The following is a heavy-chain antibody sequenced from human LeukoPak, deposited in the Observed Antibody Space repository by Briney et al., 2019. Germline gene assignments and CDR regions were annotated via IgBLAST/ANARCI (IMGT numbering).Heavy chain of an antibody. V-gene: IGHV3-23*01. CDR2: ISGSGGST. Sequence: GGTLRLSCAASGFTFSSYGMSWVRQAPGKGLEWVSAISGSGGSTYYADSVKGRFTVSRDNSKNTLYVQMKSLRAEDTAVYYCAKDFVVVPGNVNYFDYWGQGTLVTVSS. CDR3: AKDFVVVPGNVNYFDY. J-gene: IGHJ4*02. D-gene: IGHD2-21*02. CDR1: GFTFSSYG.